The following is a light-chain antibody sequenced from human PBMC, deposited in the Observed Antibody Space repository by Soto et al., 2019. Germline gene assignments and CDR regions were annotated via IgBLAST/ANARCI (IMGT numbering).Light chain of an antibody. V-gene: IGKV3-11*01. CDR3: QQRSNWQIT. Sequence: EIVLTQSPATLSLSPGERATLSCRASQSVSSYLAWYQQKPGQAPRLLIYDASNRATGIPARFSGSVSGTDFTLTISSLEPEDFAVYYCQQRSNWQITFGPGTKVDIK. J-gene: IGKJ3*01. CDR1: QSVSSY. CDR2: DAS.